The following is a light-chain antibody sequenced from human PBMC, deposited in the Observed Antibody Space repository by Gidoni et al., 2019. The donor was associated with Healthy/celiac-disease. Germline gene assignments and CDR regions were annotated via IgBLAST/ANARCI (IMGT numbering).Light chain of an antibody. J-gene: IGLJ1*01. CDR3: SAYTSSSTLYV. CDR2: DVS. Sequence: QSALTQPASVSWSPGQSITISCTGNSSDVGGYNYVSWEQQHPGKAPKLMIYDVSNRPSGVSNRFSGSKSGNTASLTISGLQAEDEADYYCSAYTSSSTLYVFGTGTKVTVL. CDR1: SSDVGGYNY. V-gene: IGLV2-14*01.